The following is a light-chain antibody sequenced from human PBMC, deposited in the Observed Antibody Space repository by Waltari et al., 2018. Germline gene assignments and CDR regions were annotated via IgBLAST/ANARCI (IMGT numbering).Light chain of an antibody. CDR1: QSVSSY. CDR2: GAS. J-gene: IGKJ5*01. V-gene: IGKV3-11*01. CDR3: HQRSNWPIT. Sequence: EIVLTQSPATLSLSPGERATLSCRASQSVSSYLVWYQQKPGQTPRLHIYGASNRATGIPARFSGSGSGTDFTLTISSLESEDFAVYYCHQRSNWPITFGQGTRLEIK.